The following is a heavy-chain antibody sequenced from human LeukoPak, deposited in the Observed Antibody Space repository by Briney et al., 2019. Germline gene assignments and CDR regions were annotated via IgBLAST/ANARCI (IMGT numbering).Heavy chain of an antibody. Sequence: GGSLRLSCAASGFTFSSYSMNWVRQAPGKGLEWVSSISSSSSYIYYADSVKGRFTISRDNAKNSLYLQMNSLRAEDTAVYYCASSSWNDAFDIWGQGTMVTVPS. CDR3: ASSSWNDAFDI. V-gene: IGHV3-21*01. CDR2: ISSSSSYI. J-gene: IGHJ3*02. D-gene: IGHD6-13*01. CDR1: GFTFSSYS.